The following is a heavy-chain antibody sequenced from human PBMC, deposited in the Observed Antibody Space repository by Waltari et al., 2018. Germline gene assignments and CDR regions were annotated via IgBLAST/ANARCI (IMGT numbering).Heavy chain of an antibody. J-gene: IGHJ6*02. V-gene: IGHV4-39*01. CDR1: GGSITSSSFH. CDR3: ARLASPEGLDV. CDR2: VYYTGSA. Sequence: QLQLQESGPGLVNPSETLSLMCTVSGGSITSSSFHWTWIRQPPGKGLEWIGSVYYTGSAFYNPSLKSRLTISSDTSGNQFSLQVRSVTAADTAVYYCARLASPEGLDVWGQGTTVTVSS.